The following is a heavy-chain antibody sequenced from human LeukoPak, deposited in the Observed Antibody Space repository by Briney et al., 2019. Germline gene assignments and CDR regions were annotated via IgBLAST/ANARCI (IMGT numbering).Heavy chain of an antibody. CDR3: ARDMVGATDYFDY. J-gene: IGHJ4*02. D-gene: IGHD1-26*01. Sequence: SETLSLTCAVYGGSFSGYYWSWIRQPPGKGLEWIGEINHSGSTNYNPSLKSRVTISVDTSKNQLSLKLSSVTAAVTAVYYCARDMVGATDYFDYWGQGTLVTVSS. CDR1: GGSFSGYY. V-gene: IGHV4-34*01. CDR2: INHSGST.